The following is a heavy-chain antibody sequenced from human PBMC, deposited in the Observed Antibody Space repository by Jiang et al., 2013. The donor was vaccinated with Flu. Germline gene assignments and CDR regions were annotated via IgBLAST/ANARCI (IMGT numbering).Heavy chain of an antibody. CDR1: GGSISSSSYY. Sequence: PGLVKPSETLSLTCTVSGGSISSSSYYWGWIRQPPGKGLEWIGSIYYSGSTYYNPSLKSRVTISVDTSKNQFSLKLSSVTAADTAVYYCARHESSRYYDILTGYFPTATDAFDIWGQGTMVTVSS. J-gene: IGHJ3*02. CDR2: IYYSGST. CDR3: ARHESSRYYDILTGYFPTATDAFDI. D-gene: IGHD3-9*01. V-gene: IGHV4-39*01.